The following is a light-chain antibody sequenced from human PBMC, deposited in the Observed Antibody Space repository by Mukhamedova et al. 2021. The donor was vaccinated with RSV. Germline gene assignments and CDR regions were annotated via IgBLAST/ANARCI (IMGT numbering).Light chain of an antibody. Sequence: SSQSVLYSSNNKNYLAWYQQKPGQPPKLLIYWASTRESGVPDRFSGSGSGTDFTLTIGSLQAEDVAVYYCQQYYSTPLTFGGGT. CDR1: QSVLYSSNNKNY. CDR3: QQYYSTPLT. CDR2: WAS. V-gene: IGKV4-1*01. J-gene: IGKJ4*01.